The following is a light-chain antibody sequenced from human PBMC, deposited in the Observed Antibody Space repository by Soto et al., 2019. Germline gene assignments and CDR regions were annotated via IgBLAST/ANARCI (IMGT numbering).Light chain of an antibody. Sequence: EIVMTQSPATLSVSPGERATLSCRASQSVSSNLAWYQQKRGQAPRLLIYGASTRATGLPDRISGSGSGTEFTLTISSLQYEDFALYYCQQYNDSPLPFGGGTKVEIK. CDR3: QQYNDSPLP. CDR1: QSVSSN. V-gene: IGKV3-15*01. J-gene: IGKJ4*02. CDR2: GAS.